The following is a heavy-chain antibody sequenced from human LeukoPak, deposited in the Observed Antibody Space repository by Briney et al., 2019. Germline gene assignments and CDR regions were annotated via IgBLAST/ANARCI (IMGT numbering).Heavy chain of an antibody. Sequence: AGGSLRLSCAASGFTFNSYSMSWVRQAPGKGLEWVALISYDGSNKYYADSVKGRFTISRDNSKNTLSLQMNSLRPEDTAVYYCARVVSGYNNWPLFDYWGQGTLVTVSS. CDR3: ARVVSGYNNWPLFDY. CDR2: ISYDGSNK. D-gene: IGHD5-24*01. CDR1: GFTFNSYS. V-gene: IGHV3-30*03. J-gene: IGHJ4*02.